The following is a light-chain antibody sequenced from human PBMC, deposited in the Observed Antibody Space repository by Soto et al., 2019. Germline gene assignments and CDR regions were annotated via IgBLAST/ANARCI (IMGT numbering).Light chain of an antibody. CDR3: QQNADFPYT. V-gene: IGKV1-33*01. J-gene: IGKJ2*01. CDR2: DAS. Sequence: DIQLTQSPSSLSASVGDTVTITCQASQDIGNDLKWYQQKPGKAPTLLVYDASHLEVGVPSKFSGSGSGTHFIFNINYLQPEDFATYYCQQNADFPYTFGQGTKLEIK. CDR1: QDIGND.